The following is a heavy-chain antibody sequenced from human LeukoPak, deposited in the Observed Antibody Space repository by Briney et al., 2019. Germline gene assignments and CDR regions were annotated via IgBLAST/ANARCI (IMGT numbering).Heavy chain of an antibody. CDR3: ARDGYCSGGSCYSNYYYYGMDV. V-gene: IGHV1-18*01. CDR1: GYTFTSYG. CDR2: ISAYNGNT. Sequence: ASVKVSCKASGYTFTSYGISWVRQAPGQGLEWMGWISAYNGNTNYAQKLQGRVTMTTDTSTSTAYMELRSLRSDDTAVYYCARDGYCSGGSCYSNYYYYGMDVWGQGTTVTVSS. D-gene: IGHD2-15*01. J-gene: IGHJ6*02.